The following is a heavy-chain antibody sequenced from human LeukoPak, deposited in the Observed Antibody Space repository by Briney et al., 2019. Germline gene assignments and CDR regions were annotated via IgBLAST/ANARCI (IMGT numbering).Heavy chain of an antibody. J-gene: IGHJ5*01. V-gene: IGHV4-39*01. CDR2: IYYSGST. Sequence: SETLSLTCTVSGGSISTSSGYYWGCIRQPPGKGLEWIGSIYYSGSTFYNPSLEGRATISVDTPKNQFSLQLRSVTAADTAIYYCATFSYSLGWSDSWGQGSLVTVSS. D-gene: IGHD2/OR15-2a*01. CDR3: ATFSYSLGWSDS. CDR1: GGSISTSSGYY.